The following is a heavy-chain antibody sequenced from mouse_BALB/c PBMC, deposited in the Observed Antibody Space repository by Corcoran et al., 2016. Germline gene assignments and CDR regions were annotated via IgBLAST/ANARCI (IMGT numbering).Heavy chain of an antibody. CDR2: INTYTGDP. J-gene: IGHJ1*01. D-gene: IGHD2-4*01. Sequence: QIQLVQSGPELKKHGETVKNSCKDSGYTFTNFGMKWVKRAPGKDLKWMGWINTYTGDPTYADDFKGRFAFSLETSASTAYLQINNLKNEDMATYFCTRFDYARRYFDVWGAGTTVTVSS. V-gene: IGHV9-1*02. CDR1: GYTFTNFG. CDR3: TRFDYARRYFDV.